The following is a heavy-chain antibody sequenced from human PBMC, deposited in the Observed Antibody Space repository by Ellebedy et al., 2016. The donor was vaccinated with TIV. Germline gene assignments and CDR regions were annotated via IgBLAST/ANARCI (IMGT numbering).Heavy chain of an antibody. CDR1: GFTFSSYW. CDR2: IKQDGSEK. CDR3: ARDGRGGSGSYRTHLGY. V-gene: IGHV3-7*01. Sequence: GGSLRLSXAASGFTFSSYWMSWVRQAPGTGLEWVANIKQDGSEKYYVDSVKGRFTISRDNAKNSLYLQMNSLRAEDTAVYYCARDGRGGSGSYRTHLGYWGQGTLVTVSS. D-gene: IGHD3-10*01. J-gene: IGHJ4*02.